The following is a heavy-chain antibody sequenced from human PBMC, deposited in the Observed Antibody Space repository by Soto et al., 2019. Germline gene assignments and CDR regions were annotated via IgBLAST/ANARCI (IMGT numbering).Heavy chain of an antibody. J-gene: IGHJ4*02. V-gene: IGHV4-61*01. CDR1: CGSVSSASDY. Sequence: SETLSLTCTVSCGSVSSASDYLSWIRQPPGKGLEWIGNIYYSGNTNYNPSLKSRVTISVDTSKNQFSLKLSSVTAADTAVYYCASYYDSSGYYDRPHFDYWGQGTLVTVSS. D-gene: IGHD3-22*01. CDR3: ASYYDSSGYYDRPHFDY. CDR2: IYYSGNT.